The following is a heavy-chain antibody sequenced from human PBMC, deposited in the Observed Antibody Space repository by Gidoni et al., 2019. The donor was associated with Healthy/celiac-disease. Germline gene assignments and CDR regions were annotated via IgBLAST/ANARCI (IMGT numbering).Heavy chain of an antibody. Sequence: QVQLLESGGGVVQPGRSLRLSCAASGFPCSSYGLHWVRQAPGKGLGWLAFISYDGSNKYYADSVKGRFTISRDNSKNTLYLQMNSLRAEDTAVYYCAKARRLDTAMVIGWGQGTLVTVSS. CDR1: GFPCSSYG. D-gene: IGHD5-18*01. CDR3: AKARRLDTAMVIG. V-gene: IGHV3-30*18. CDR2: ISYDGSNK. J-gene: IGHJ4*02.